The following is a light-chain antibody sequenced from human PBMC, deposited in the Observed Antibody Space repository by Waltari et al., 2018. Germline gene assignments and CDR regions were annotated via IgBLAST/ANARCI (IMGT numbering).Light chain of an antibody. J-gene: IGLJ2*01. Sequence: QSVLTQPPSVSGTPGQRVTIPCSCSTPNIGEGHDGHLYPHLPGTAPKLLIYGNNNRPSGVPDRFSGSKSGTSASLAITGLQADDEADYFCQSFDNMLSGGVVFGGGTKLAVL. CDR2: GNN. CDR1: TPNIGEGHD. V-gene: IGLV1-40*01. CDR3: QSFDNMLSGGVV.